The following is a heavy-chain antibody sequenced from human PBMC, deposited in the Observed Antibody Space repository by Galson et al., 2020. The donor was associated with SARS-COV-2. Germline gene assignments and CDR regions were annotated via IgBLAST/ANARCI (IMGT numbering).Heavy chain of an antibody. CDR3: AREENFFLVVTATRMCYFDY. D-gene: IGHD2-21*02. Sequence: SQTLSLTCDISGESVSSNTAAWNWIRQSPSRGLEWLGRTYYRSKWYNEYASSVGSRITISPDMSKNHFSLKLSSVTAADTAVYYCAREENFFLVVTATRMCYFDYWGRGTLATVSS. CDR2: TYYRSKWYN. CDR1: GESVSSNTAA. J-gene: IGHJ4*02. V-gene: IGHV6-1*01.